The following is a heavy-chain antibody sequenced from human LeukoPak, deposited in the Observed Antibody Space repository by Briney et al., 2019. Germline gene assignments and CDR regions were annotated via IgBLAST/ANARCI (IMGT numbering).Heavy chain of an antibody. Sequence: PGGSLRLSCAASGFTFSSYEMNWVRQAPGKGLEWVSYISSSGSTIHYADSMKGRFTISRDNAKNSLYLQMNSLRAEDTAIYYCARVVAAPPTYNWFDPWGQGTLVTVSS. D-gene: IGHD2-15*01. V-gene: IGHV3-48*03. CDR3: ARVVAAPPTYNWFDP. J-gene: IGHJ5*02. CDR1: GFTFSSYE. CDR2: ISSSGSTI.